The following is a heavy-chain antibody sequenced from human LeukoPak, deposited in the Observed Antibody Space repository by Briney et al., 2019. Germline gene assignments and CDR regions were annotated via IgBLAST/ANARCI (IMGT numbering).Heavy chain of an antibody. CDR2: INSDGTTT. CDR1: GFTLTASW. D-gene: IGHD3-10*01. CDR3: ARAGGSGSYGRFDP. V-gene: IGHV3-74*01. Sequence: GGSLRLSCAPPGFTLTASWMHWVRHAPGRGLGWVSRINSDGTTTNYADSVKGRFTTSRDNAKNTVYLQMNSLRAEDTAVYYCARAGGSGSYGRFDPWGQGTLVSVSS. J-gene: IGHJ5*02.